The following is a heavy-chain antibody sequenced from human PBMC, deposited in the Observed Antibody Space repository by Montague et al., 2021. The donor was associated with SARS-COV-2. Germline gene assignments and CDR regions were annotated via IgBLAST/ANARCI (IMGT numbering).Heavy chain of an antibody. D-gene: IGHD2-2*01. CDR3: ARHRCSDTNCYSTYYYYGMDV. V-gene: IGHV4-59*08. CDR2: IHDSGST. Sequence: SETLSLTCMVSGASIRSYSWSWIRQPPGKGLEWIGYIHDSGSTKYNPSLESRVTISVGTPKNQISLRLTSVSAADTAVYYCARHRCSDTNCYSTYYYYGMDVWGQGTTVTVSS. J-gene: IGHJ6*02. CDR1: GASIRSYS.